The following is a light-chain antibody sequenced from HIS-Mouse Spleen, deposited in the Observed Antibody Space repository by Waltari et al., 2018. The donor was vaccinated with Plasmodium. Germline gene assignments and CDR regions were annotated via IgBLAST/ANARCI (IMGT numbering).Light chain of an antibody. CDR1: QRISSY. CDR2: AAS. CDR3: QQSHT. Sequence: DIQMTQSPSSLSASVGDRVTITCRASQRISSYLNWYQQKPGKAPKLLIYAASSLQSGVRSRFSGSGSGTDFTLTISSLQPEDCATYYCQQSHTFGQGTKLEIK. J-gene: IGKJ2*01. V-gene: IGKV1-39*01.